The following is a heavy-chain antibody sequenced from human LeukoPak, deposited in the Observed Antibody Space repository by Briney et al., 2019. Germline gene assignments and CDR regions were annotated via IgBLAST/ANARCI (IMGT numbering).Heavy chain of an antibody. V-gene: IGHV6-1*01. CDR1: GDSVSTNSVA. CDR3: ARAVIGTTRYFES. J-gene: IGHJ4*02. Sequence: SQTLSLTCAISGDSVSTNSVAYNWIGQSPSRGLEWLGRTYYRSKWNYEYAVSVRSRITVNLDTSKNQFSLQLNSMTPDDTAVYYCARAVIGTTRYFESWGQGTLVTVSS. D-gene: IGHD1-1*01. CDR2: TYYRSKWNY.